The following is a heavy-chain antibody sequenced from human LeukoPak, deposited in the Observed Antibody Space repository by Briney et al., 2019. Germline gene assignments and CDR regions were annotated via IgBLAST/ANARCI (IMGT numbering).Heavy chain of an antibody. D-gene: IGHD6-6*01. Sequence: SETLSLTCTVSGGSISSSSYYWGWIRQPPGKGLEWIGSIYYSGSTYYNPSLKSRVTISVDTSKNQFSLKLSSVTAADTAVYYCARVLGLGSSVLSWFDPWGQGTLVTVSS. J-gene: IGHJ5*02. CDR2: IYYSGST. CDR3: ARVLGLGSSVLSWFDP. CDR1: GGSISSSSYY. V-gene: IGHV4-39*07.